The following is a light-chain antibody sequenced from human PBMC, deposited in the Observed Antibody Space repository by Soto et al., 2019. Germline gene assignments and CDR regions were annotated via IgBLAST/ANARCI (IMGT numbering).Light chain of an antibody. V-gene: IGLV2-14*01. J-gene: IGLJ2*01. CDR2: EVS. Sequence: QSALTQPASVSGCPGQSITISCTGTSSDAGGYNYVSWYQQHPGKAPKLMIYEVSNRPSGVSNRFSGSKSGNTASLTISGLQAEDEADYYCSSYTSSSTLVVFGGGTKLTVL. CDR3: SSYTSSSTLVV. CDR1: SSDAGGYNY.